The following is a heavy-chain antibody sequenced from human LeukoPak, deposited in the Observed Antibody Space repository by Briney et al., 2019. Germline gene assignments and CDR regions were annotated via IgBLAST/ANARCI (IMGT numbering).Heavy chain of an antibody. CDR1: GFTFNNYA. J-gene: IGHJ4*02. CDR3: ARAPSYGDY. D-gene: IGHD3-10*01. Sequence: GGSLRLSCGASGFTFNNYAMSWVRQAPGTGLECVSAISGSGGSTYYADSVKGRFTIPRDNPNNTLNLQMTSLRAEDTAIYYCARAPSYGDYWGQGTLVTVSS. V-gene: IGHV3-23*01. CDR2: ISGSGGST.